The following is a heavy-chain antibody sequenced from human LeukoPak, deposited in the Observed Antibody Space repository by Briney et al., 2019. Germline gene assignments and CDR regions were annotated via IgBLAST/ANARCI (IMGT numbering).Heavy chain of an antibody. CDR3: ARQRKKLQVRDGFDI. CDR2: IYYSGST. Sequence: PSETLSLTCTVSGDSISSSSYYWGWIRQPPGKGLEWIGSIYYSGSTYYNPSLKSRITISLDTSKNQFSLELSSVTAADTSVYYCARQRKKLQVRDGFDIWGQGTMVTVSS. J-gene: IGHJ3*02. CDR1: GDSISSSSYY. V-gene: IGHV4-39*01.